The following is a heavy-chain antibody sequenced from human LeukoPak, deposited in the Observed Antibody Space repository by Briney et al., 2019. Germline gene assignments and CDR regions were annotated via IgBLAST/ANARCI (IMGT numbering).Heavy chain of an antibody. Sequence: SETLSLTCTVSGGSISSYYWSWIRQPPGKGLEWTGYIYYSGSTNYNPSLKSRVTISVDTSKNQFSLKLSSVTAADTAVYYCAGTAAAAGDYFDYWGQGTLVTVSS. CDR1: GGSISSYY. CDR3: AGTAAAAGDYFDY. CDR2: IYYSGST. J-gene: IGHJ4*02. D-gene: IGHD6-13*01. V-gene: IGHV4-59*01.